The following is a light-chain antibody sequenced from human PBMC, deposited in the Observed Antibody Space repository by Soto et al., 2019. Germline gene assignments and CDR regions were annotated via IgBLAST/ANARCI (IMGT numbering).Light chain of an antibody. Sequence: DIQLTQSPSTLSASVGDRVTITCRASQSSSSWLAWYQQKPGKAPKLLIYDASSLESGVPSRCSGSGSGTEFTLTISSLQPDDFATYYCQQYNSYWTFGQGTQVEIK. V-gene: IGKV1-5*01. CDR2: DAS. J-gene: IGKJ1*01. CDR1: QSSSSW. CDR3: QQYNSYWT.